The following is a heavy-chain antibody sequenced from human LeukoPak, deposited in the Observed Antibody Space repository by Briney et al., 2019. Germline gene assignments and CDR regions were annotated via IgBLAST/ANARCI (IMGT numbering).Heavy chain of an antibody. J-gene: IGHJ4*02. V-gene: IGHV1-18*04. CDR3: AREVRGWYFDY. D-gene: IGHD6-19*01. CDR1: GYTFTSYG. Sequence: ASVTDSCKASGYTFTSYGISWVRQAPAQGLEWMGWISAYNGNTNYAQKLQGRVTMTTDTSTSTAYMELRSLRSDDTAVYYCAREVRGWYFDYWGQGTLVTVSS. CDR2: ISAYNGNT.